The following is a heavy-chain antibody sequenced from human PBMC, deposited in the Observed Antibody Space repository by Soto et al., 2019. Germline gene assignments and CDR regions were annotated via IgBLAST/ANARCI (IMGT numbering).Heavy chain of an antibody. Sequence: ASVKVSCKASGGTFSSYAISWVRQAPGQGLEWMGWMNPNSGTTDYAQKFQGRVTMTRNTSISTAYMELSSLRSEDTAVYYCASPGAYVDRLDAFDIWGQGTMVTVSS. CDR1: GGTFSSYA. V-gene: IGHV1-8*02. CDR3: ASPGAYVDRLDAFDI. J-gene: IGHJ3*02. D-gene: IGHD4-17*01. CDR2: MNPNSGTT.